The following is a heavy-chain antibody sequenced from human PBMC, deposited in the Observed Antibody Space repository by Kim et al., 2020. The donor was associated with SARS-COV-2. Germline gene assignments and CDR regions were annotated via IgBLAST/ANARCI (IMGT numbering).Heavy chain of an antibody. V-gene: IGHV1-2*02. Sequence: ASVKVSCKASGYTFTGYYMHWVRQAPGQGLEWMGWINPNSGGTNYAQKFQGRVTMTRDTSISTAYMELSRLRSDDTAVYYCAGVGETGYGYYYYGMDVWGQGTTVTVSS. CDR1: GYTFTGYY. J-gene: IGHJ6*02. CDR3: AGVGETGYGYYYYGMDV. CDR2: INPNSGGT. D-gene: IGHD3-9*01.